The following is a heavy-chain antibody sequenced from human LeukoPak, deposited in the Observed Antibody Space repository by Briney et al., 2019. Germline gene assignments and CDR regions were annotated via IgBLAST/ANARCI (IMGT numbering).Heavy chain of an antibody. J-gene: IGHJ4*02. CDR2: VFYTGET. D-gene: IGHD2-21*01. Sequence: SETLSLTCSVSPGSIGGYYWSWFRQPPGKGLEWIGYVFYTGETDYNPSLRSQGTISVDASKNQVSLRLTSVTAADTAVYYCARHAAGVELWFEFWGQGTQVTVSS. V-gene: IGHV4-59*08. CDR3: ARHAAGVELWFEF. CDR1: PGSIGGYY.